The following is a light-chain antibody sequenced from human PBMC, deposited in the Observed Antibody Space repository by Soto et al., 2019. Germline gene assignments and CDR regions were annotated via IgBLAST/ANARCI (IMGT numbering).Light chain of an antibody. CDR2: KAS. CDR3: QQYNTYST. V-gene: IGKV1-5*03. J-gene: IGKJ1*01. Sequence: DIQMTQSPSTLSAYVGDRVTITCRASQSISSWLAWYQQIPGKAPKLLIYKASSLESGVPSRFSGSGSGTEFTLTISSLQPDDFATYYCQQYNTYSTFGQGTKV. CDR1: QSISSW.